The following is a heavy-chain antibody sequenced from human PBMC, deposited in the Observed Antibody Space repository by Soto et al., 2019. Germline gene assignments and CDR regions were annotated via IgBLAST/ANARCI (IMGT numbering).Heavy chain of an antibody. CDR2: ISYDGSNK. CDR3: AKDGGATMIVVVTSPYFDY. CDR1: GFTFSSYA. D-gene: IGHD3-22*01. J-gene: IGHJ4*02. Sequence: GGSLRLSCAASGFTFSSYAMHWVCQAPGKGLEWVAVISYDGSNKYYADSVKGRFTISRDNSKNTLYLQMNSLRAEDTAVYYCAKDGGATMIVVVTSPYFDYWGQGTLVTVSS. V-gene: IGHV3-30*04.